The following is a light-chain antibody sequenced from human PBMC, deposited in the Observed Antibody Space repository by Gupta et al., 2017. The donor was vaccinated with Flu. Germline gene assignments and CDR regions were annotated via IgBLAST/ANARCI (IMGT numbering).Light chain of an antibody. V-gene: IGKV1-5*03. CDR1: QNISHW. Sequence: PSTLSASVGDSVTITCRASQNISHWLAWYQQRPGKAPNLLIYKAATLQRGVPSRFSGSGSGTEFTLTISSLQPDDFATYYCQQFHSYYVTFGQGTKVEIK. CDR3: QQFHSYYVT. CDR2: KAA. J-gene: IGKJ1*01.